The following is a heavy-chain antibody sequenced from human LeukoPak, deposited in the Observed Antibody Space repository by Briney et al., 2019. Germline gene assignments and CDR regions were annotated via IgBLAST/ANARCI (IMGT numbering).Heavy chain of an antibody. CDR1: GGSISSSSYY. J-gene: IGHJ6*03. CDR3: ARVCHSSSWDYYFYYYMDV. Sequence: PSGTLSLTCTVSGGSISSSSYYWGWIRQPPGKGREWIGSIYYSGSTYYNPSLKSRVTISVDTSKNQFSLKLSSVTAADTAVYYCARVCHSSSWDYYFYYYMDVWGKGTTLTVSS. D-gene: IGHD6-13*01. V-gene: IGHV4-39*07. CDR2: IYYSGST.